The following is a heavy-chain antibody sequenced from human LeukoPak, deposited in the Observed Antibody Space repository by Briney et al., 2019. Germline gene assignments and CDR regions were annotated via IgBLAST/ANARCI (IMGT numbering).Heavy chain of an antibody. CDR2: INHSGST. Sequence: PSETLSLTCAVYGGSFSGYYWSWIRQPPGKGLEWIGEINHSGSTNYNPSLKSRVTISVDTSKNQFSLKLSSVTAADTAVYYCARHPSSVVVPAAIRYYYGMDVWGKGTTVTVSS. V-gene: IGHV4-34*01. J-gene: IGHJ6*04. CDR3: ARHPSSVVVPAAIRYYYGMDV. D-gene: IGHD2-2*01. CDR1: GGSFSGYY.